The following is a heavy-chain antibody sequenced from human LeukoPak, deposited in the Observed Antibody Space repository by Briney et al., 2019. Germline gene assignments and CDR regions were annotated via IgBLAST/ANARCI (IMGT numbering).Heavy chain of an antibody. CDR2: IFSNDEK. V-gene: IGHV2-26*01. D-gene: IGHD6-13*01. J-gene: IGHJ4*02. CDR3: ARMRRSAAVSDY. CDR1: GFSLSNARMG. Sequence: KSGPTLLQPTAALTLTFTGSGFSLSNARMGVSWIRQPPGKALEWLAHIFSNDEKSYSTSLKSRLTISKDTSKSQVVLTMTNMDPADTATYYCARMRRSAAVSDYWGQGTLVTVSS.